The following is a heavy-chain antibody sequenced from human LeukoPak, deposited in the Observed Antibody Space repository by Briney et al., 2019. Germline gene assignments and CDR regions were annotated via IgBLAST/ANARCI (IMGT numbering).Heavy chain of an antibody. CDR2: INHSGST. Sequence: SETLSLTCAVYGESFSGYYWSWIRQPPGKGLEWIGEINHSGSTNYNPSLKSRVTISVDTSKNQFSLKLSSVTAADTAVYYCARHSRPFPGWFDPWGQGTLVTVSS. CDR1: GESFSGYY. J-gene: IGHJ5*02. CDR3: ARHSRPFPGWFDP. V-gene: IGHV4-34*01. D-gene: IGHD2-21*01.